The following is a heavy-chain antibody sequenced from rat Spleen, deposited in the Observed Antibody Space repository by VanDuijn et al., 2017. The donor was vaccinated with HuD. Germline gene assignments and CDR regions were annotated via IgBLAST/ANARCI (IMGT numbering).Heavy chain of an antibody. J-gene: IGHJ2*01. Sequence: EVQLVESGGGLVQPGRSLKLSCAASGFTFSNYDMAWVRQAPTKGLEWVAYISYDGGTTYYLDSVKGRFTISRDNAEGTLYLQMDSLRSEDTATYYCARRHYGYTDYFDYWGQGVMVTVSS. CDR3: ARRHYGYTDYFDY. CDR2: ISYDGGTT. CDR1: GFTFSNYD. V-gene: IGHV5-25*01. D-gene: IGHD1-9*01.